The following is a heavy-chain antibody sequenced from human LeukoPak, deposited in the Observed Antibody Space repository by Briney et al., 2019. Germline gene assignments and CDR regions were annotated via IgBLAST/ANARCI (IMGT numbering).Heavy chain of an antibody. CDR1: GYSFTSYW. CDR2: IEPSDSYT. Sequence: GEYLKISCKGSGYSFTSYWISWVRQMPGKGLEGIWRIEPSDSYTNYSPSFQGHVTISADKSISTAYLHWSSLKASDTALYYCARGGAYSSSSSDYWGQGTLVTVSS. J-gene: IGHJ4*02. V-gene: IGHV5-10-1*01. D-gene: IGHD6-6*01. CDR3: ARGGAYSSSSSDY.